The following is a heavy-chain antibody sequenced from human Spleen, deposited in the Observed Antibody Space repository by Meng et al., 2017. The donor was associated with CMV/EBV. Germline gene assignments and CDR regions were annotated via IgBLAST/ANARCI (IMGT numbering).Heavy chain of an antibody. D-gene: IGHD1-26*01. Sequence: GESLKISCAASGFTFSSYAMHWVRQAPGKGLEWVAVISYDGSNKYYADSVKGRFTIPRDNSKNTLYLQMNSLRAEDTAVYYCAKDGGHSGRHADYWGQGMLVTVSS. V-gene: IGHV3-30*04. CDR3: AKDGGHSGRHADY. CDR1: GFTFSSYA. J-gene: IGHJ4*02. CDR2: ISYDGSNK.